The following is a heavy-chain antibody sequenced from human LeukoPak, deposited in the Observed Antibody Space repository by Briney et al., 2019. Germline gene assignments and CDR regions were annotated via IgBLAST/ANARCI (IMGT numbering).Heavy chain of an antibody. D-gene: IGHD3-10*01. V-gene: IGHV4-39*07. J-gene: IGHJ4*02. CDR3: ARTRYYYNSRNYGAPYYFDY. CDR2: MYYRGNT. CDR1: GGSISSITYY. Sequence: SETLSLTCTVSGGSISSITYYWGWIRQPPGKGLEWVGHMYYRGNTFYNPSLKSRVTISVDTSKNQFSLKLRSVTAADTAVYYCARTRYYYNSRNYGAPYYFDYWGQGTLVTVSS.